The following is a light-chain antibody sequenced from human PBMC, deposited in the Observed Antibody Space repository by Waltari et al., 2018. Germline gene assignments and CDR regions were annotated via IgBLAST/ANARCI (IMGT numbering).Light chain of an antibody. CDR2: GES. CDR1: QSINSY. Sequence: DIQVTQSPSSLSASVGDRVTITCRASQSINSYVNWYQQKPRKAPKPLIYGESSLQSGVPSRFSGSGSGIDFTLTISSLHPEDFATYYCQQNYSPPSITFGQGTRLENK. V-gene: IGKV1-39*01. CDR3: QQNYSPPSIT. J-gene: IGKJ5*01.